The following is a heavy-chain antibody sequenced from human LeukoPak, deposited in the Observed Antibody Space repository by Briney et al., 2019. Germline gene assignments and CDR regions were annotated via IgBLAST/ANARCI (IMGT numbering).Heavy chain of an antibody. CDR2: IYYSGST. J-gene: IGHJ4*02. V-gene: IGHV4-39*01. Sequence: PSETLSLTCTVSGGSISSSSYYWGWIRQPPGKGLEWIGSIYYSGSTYYNPSLKSRVTISVDTSKNQFSLKLSSVTAADTAVYYCARRDDYGDYLRYWGQGTLVTVSS. CDR1: GGSISSSSYY. CDR3: ARRDDYGDYLRY. D-gene: IGHD4-17*01.